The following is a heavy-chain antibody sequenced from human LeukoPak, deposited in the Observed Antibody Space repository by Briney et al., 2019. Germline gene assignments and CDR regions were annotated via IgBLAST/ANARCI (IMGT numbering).Heavy chain of an antibody. Sequence: ASVKVSCKASGYTFTDYNMHWVRQAPGQGPEWMGWMSPNSGGTHYAQKFQGRVTMTRDTSITTAYMELTRLTSDDTAVYYCVRDLYMAAASPDHWGQGTLVTVSS. D-gene: IGHD6-13*01. CDR1: GYTFTDYN. V-gene: IGHV1-2*02. CDR2: MSPNSGGT. J-gene: IGHJ4*02. CDR3: VRDLYMAAASPDH.